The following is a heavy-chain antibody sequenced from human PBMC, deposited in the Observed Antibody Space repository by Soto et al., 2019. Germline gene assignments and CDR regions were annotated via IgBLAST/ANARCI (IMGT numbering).Heavy chain of an antibody. Sequence: QVQLVQSGAEVKKPGSSVKVSCKASGGTFSSYAISWVRQAPGQGLEWMGGIIPIFGTANYAQKFQGRVTITADESTSTAYMELSSLRSEDTAVYYCARDNGYCSGGSCYGGWFDPWGQGTLVTVSS. D-gene: IGHD2-15*01. CDR1: GGTFSSYA. J-gene: IGHJ5*02. V-gene: IGHV1-69*12. CDR3: ARDNGYCSGGSCYGGWFDP. CDR2: IIPIFGTA.